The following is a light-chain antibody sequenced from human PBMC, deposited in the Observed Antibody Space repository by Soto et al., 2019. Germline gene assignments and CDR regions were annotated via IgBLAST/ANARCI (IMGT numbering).Light chain of an antibody. CDR2: ADT. CDR3: QSYDSSLSGWV. CDR1: SSNIGAGYD. V-gene: IGLV1-40*01. Sequence: QSVLTQPPSVSGAPGQRVTISCTGSSSNIGAGYDVHWYQQFPGSAPKLLIYADTNRPSGVPDRFSGSTSGTSSSLAITGLQAEEEADYYCQSYDSSLSGWVFGGGTKLTVL. J-gene: IGLJ3*02.